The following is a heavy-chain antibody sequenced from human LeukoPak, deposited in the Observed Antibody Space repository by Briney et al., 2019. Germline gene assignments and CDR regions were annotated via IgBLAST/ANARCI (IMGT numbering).Heavy chain of an antibody. CDR3: ASPLYDTIDY. D-gene: IGHD3-16*01. J-gene: IGHJ4*02. V-gene: IGHV4-34*01. Sequence: GSLRLSCAASGFTVSSNYMSWVRQAPGKGLEWIGEINHSGSTNYNPSLKSRVTISVDTSKNQFSLKLSSVTAADTAVYYCASPLYDTIDYWGQGTLVTVSS. CDR2: INHSGST. CDR1: GFTVSSNY.